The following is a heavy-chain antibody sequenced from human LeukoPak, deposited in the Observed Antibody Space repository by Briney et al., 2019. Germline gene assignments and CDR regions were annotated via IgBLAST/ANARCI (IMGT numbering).Heavy chain of an antibody. Sequence: GGSLRLSCTASGFTVSTYAMNWVRQAPGKGLEWVSYISSSGSAIYYADSVKGRFTISRDNAKNSLYLQMNSLRAEDTAVYYCAELGITMIGGVWGKGTTVTISS. D-gene: IGHD3-10*02. V-gene: IGHV3-48*03. CDR1: GFTVSTYA. J-gene: IGHJ6*04. CDR2: ISSSGSAI. CDR3: AELGITMIGGV.